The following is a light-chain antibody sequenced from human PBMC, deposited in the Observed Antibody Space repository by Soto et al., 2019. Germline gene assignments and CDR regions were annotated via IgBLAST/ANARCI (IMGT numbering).Light chain of an antibody. Sequence: DSQVTPSQSSLSASVGDRVTITCRASQSIISYLNWYQQKPGKAPKLLIYGASNLQSGVPSRFRGSGSGTDFTLTISSLQPEDFATYYCQKSYTTVTFGGGTKVAIK. J-gene: IGKJ4*01. CDR3: QKSYTTVT. CDR2: GAS. V-gene: IGKV1-39*01. CDR1: QSIISY.